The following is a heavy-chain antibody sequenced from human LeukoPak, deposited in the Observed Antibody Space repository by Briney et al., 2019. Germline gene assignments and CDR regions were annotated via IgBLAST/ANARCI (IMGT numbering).Heavy chain of an antibody. CDR2: IIPILGIA. Sequence: ASVKVSCKASVGTFSSYAISWVRQAPGQGLEWMGRIIPILGIANYAQKFQGRVTITADKSMSTAYMELSSLRSEDTAVYYCARDPRGFSSSWYYFDYWGQGTLVTVSS. J-gene: IGHJ4*02. CDR3: ARDPRGFSSSWYYFDY. V-gene: IGHV1-69*04. CDR1: VGTFSSYA. D-gene: IGHD6-13*01.